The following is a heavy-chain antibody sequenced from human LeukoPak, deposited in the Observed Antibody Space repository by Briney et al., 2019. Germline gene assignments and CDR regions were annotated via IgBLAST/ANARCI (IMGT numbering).Heavy chain of an antibody. D-gene: IGHD6-6*01. CDR3: VRDKVNLEY. J-gene: IGHJ4*02. CDR1: GFTFSTYS. Sequence: GGSLRLSCAGTGFTFSTYSMNWVRQTPDKGLEWVSSVSSDSHFIFYADSVEGRFTISRDNANNSLYLEINSLRPEDTAVYYCVRDKVNLEYWGQGTLVTVSS. CDR2: VSSDSHFI. V-gene: IGHV3-21*06.